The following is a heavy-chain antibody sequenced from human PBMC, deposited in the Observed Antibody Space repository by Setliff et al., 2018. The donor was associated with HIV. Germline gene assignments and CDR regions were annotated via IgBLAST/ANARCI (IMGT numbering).Heavy chain of an antibody. D-gene: IGHD3-22*01. J-gene: IGHJ4*02. CDR1: GGSISSSSYY. Sequence: SETLSLTCTVSGGSISSSSYYWGWVRQPPGKGLEWIGSMYYSGSTYYTPSLKSRITISLDTSKNQFSLRMRSVTAADTAVYYCARVFVDLVISVYGFWGQGIPVTVSS. CDR3: ARVFVDLVISVYGF. V-gene: IGHV4-39*07. CDR2: MYYSGST.